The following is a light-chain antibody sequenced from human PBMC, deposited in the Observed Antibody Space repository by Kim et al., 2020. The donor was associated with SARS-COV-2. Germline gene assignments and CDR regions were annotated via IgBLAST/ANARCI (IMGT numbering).Light chain of an antibody. CDR2: YDS. CDR3: QVWDSSSDHPV. Sequence: APGETARITCGGNNIGSKSVHWYQQKPGQAPVLVIYYDSDRPSGIPERFSRSNSGNTATLTISRVEAGDEADYYCQVWDSSSDHPVFGGGTQLTVL. CDR1: NIGSKS. J-gene: IGLJ3*02. V-gene: IGLV3-21*04.